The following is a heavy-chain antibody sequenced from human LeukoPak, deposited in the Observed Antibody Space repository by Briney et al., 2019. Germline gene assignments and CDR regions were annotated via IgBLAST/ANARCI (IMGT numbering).Heavy chain of an antibody. Sequence: GGSLRISCAASGFTFSNPWMTWVRQAPWKGLAWVARIKSKTGGGTTDYAAPVKGRFTISRDDSKNTLYLQMNSLKTEDTAVYYCTNYYDFWSGYYGRGYYYGMDVWGQGTTVTVSS. J-gene: IGHJ6*02. CDR3: TNYYDFWSGYYGRGYYYGMDV. V-gene: IGHV3-15*01. CDR2: IKSKTGGGTT. CDR1: GFTFSNPW. D-gene: IGHD3-3*01.